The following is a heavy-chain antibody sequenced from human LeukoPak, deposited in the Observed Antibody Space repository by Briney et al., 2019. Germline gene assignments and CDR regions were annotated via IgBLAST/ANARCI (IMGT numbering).Heavy chain of an antibody. CDR1: GFTFSGSA. J-gene: IGHJ6*03. Sequence: GGSLRLSCAASGFTFSGSAMHWVRQASGKGLGWVGRIRSKANSYATAYAASVKGRFTISRDDSKNTAYLQMNSLKTEDTAVYYCTRHPDYDLNYYYYYMDVWGKGTTVTISS. CDR3: TRHPDYDLNYYYYYMDV. D-gene: IGHD4-17*01. CDR2: IRSKANSYAT. V-gene: IGHV3-73*01.